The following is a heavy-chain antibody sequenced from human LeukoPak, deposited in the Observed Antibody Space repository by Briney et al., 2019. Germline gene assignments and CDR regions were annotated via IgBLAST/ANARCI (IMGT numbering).Heavy chain of an antibody. Sequence: LETLSLRGTVSAGCLSGGCGRWIRNRPGKGLETIGDGYYSGSAKDNPSLKSRVTISVDAAKNKFSLKLSVGTAADTAVSYCATDLGRDYCSSTTCQESYYYYGMDVWGQGTTVTVSS. CDR3: ATDLGRDYCSSTTCQESYYYYGMDV. CDR1: AGCLSGGC. V-gene: IGHV4-59*12. CDR2: GYYSGSA. J-gene: IGHJ6*02. D-gene: IGHD2-2*01.